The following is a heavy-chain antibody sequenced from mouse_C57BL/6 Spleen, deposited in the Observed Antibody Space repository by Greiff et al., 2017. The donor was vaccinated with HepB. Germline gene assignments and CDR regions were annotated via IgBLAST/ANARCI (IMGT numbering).Heavy chain of an antibody. J-gene: IGHJ1*03. CDR3: ARFITTVVASVDV. Sequence: DVQLQESGPGLVKPSQSLSLTCSVTGYSITSGYYWNWIRQFPGNKLEWMGYISYDGSNNYNPSLKNRISITRDTSKNQFFLKLNSVTTEDTATYYCARFITTVVASVDVWGTGTTVTVSS. V-gene: IGHV3-6*01. CDR2: ISYDGSN. CDR1: GYSITSGYY. D-gene: IGHD1-1*01.